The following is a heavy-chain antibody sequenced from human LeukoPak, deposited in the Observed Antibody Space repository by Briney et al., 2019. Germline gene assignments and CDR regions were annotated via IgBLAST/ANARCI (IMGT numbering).Heavy chain of an antibody. CDR3: ARDGYCSSTSCGNWFDP. CDR2: ISSSSSYI. V-gene: IGHV3-21*01. Sequence: GGSLRLSCTASGFTFSDYWMTWVRQAPGKGLEWVSSISSSSSYIYYADSVKGRFTISRDNAKNSLYLQMNSLRAEDTAVYYCARDGYCSSTSCGNWFDPWGQGTLVTVSS. CDR1: GFTFSDYW. D-gene: IGHD2-2*03. J-gene: IGHJ5*02.